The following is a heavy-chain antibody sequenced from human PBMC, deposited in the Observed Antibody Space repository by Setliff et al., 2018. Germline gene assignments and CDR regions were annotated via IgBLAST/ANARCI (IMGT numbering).Heavy chain of an antibody. Sequence: PSETLSLTCSVSGASINRDYWNWIRQPPGKGLEWIGYIHYSGSTNYNPSLKSRVTISLDTPKNQFSLRLSSVTAADTAVYYCARTRYGLGGRPYWGQGTLVTVSS. CDR1: GASINRDY. V-gene: IGHV4-59*01. J-gene: IGHJ4*02. D-gene: IGHD2-15*01. CDR2: IHYSGST. CDR3: ARTRYGLGGRPY.